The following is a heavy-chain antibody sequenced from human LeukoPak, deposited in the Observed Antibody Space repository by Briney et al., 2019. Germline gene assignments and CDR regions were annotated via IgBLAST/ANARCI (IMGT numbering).Heavy chain of an antibody. CDR2: ISSSSSYI. D-gene: IGHD6-13*01. J-gene: IGHJ5*02. CDR3: ARERGLGIAET. Sequence: GGSLRLSCAVSGFTFSRYTMNWVRQAPGKGLEWVSSISSSSSYIYYADSVKGRFTISRDNAKNSVYLQMNSLRAEDTAVYYCARERGLGIAETWGQGTLVTVSS. CDR1: GFTFSRYT. V-gene: IGHV3-21*01.